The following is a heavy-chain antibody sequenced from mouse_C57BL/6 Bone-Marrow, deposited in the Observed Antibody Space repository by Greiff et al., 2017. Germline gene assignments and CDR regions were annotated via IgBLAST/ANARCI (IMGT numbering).Heavy chain of an antibody. CDR3: ARGDGSPAWFAY. J-gene: IGHJ3*01. CDR1: GYTFTSYG. CDR2: IYPRSGNT. D-gene: IGHD1-1*01. Sequence: VQLQQSGAELARPGASVKLSCKASGYTFTSYGISWVKQRTGQGLEWIGEIYPRSGNTYYNEKFKGKATLTADKSSSTAYMELRSLTSEDSAVYFCARGDGSPAWFAYWGQGTLVTVSA. V-gene: IGHV1-81*01.